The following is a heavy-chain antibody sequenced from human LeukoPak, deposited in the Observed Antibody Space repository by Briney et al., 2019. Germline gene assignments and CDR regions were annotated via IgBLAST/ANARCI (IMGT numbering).Heavy chain of an antibody. V-gene: IGHV4-4*07. J-gene: IGHJ3*02. D-gene: IGHD2-2*01. CDR2: IYTSGST. CDR1: GGSISSYY. Sequence: PSETLSLTCTVSGGSISSYYWSWIRHPAGKGLEWIGRIYTSGSTNYNPSLKSRVTMSVDTSKNQFSLKLSSVTAADTAVYYCARGAVVVPAATDAFDIWGQGTMVTLSS. CDR3: ARGAVVVPAATDAFDI.